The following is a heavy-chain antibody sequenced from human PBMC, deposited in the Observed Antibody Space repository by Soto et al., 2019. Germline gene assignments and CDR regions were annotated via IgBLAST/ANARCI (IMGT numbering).Heavy chain of an antibody. CDR1: GFTFSSYG. Sequence: GGSLRLSCAASGFTFSSYGMHWVRQAPGKGLEWVAVIWYDGSNKYYADSVKGRFTISRDNSKNTLYLQMNSLRAEDTAVYYCARESITIFGVVILRPYGMDVWGQGTTVTVSS. CDR2: IWYDGSNK. V-gene: IGHV3-33*01. D-gene: IGHD3-3*01. CDR3: ARESITIFGVVILRPYGMDV. J-gene: IGHJ6*02.